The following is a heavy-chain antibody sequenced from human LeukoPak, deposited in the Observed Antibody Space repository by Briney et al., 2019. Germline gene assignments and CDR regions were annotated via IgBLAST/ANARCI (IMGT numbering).Heavy chain of an antibody. CDR1: GFTFSDYY. V-gene: IGHV3-7*01. CDR2: IKQDGSEK. J-gene: IGHJ4*02. CDR3: AREEEVGATDY. D-gene: IGHD1-26*01. Sequence: GGSLRLSCAASGFTFSDYYMSWIRQAPGKGLEWVANIKQDGSEKYYVDSVKGRFTISRDNAKNSLYLQMNSLRAEDTAVYYCAREEEVGATDYWGQGTLVTVSS.